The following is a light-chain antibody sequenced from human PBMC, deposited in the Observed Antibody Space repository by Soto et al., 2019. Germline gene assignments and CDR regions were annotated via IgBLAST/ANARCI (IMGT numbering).Light chain of an antibody. CDR1: ERIYSAY. CDR3: QQRSIWPPIT. CDR2: GAS. J-gene: IGKJ5*01. V-gene: IGKV3-11*01. Sequence: EVVLTQSPGTLSLSRGERATLSCRASERIYSAYLGWYQQKPGQAPRLLIYGASTRATGIPARFSGSGSGTEFTLTISSLEPEDFAVYYCQQRSIWPPITFGQGTRLEIK.